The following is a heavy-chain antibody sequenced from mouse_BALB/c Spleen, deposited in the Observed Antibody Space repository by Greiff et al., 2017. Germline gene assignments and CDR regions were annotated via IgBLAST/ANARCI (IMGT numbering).Heavy chain of an antibody. V-gene: IGHV5-17*02. CDR1: GFTFSSFG. CDR2: ISSGSSTI. J-gene: IGHJ4*01. CDR3: ARDLGDY. D-gene: IGHD3-3*01. Sequence: VQLKESGGGLVQPGGSRKLSCAASGFTFSSFGMHWVRQAPEKGLEWVAYISSGSSTIYYADTVKGRFTISRDNPKNTLFLQMTSLRSEDTAMYYCARDLGDYWGQGTSVTVSS.